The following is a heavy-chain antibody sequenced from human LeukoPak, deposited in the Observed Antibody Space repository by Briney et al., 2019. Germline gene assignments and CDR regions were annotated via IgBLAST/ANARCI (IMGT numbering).Heavy chain of an antibody. J-gene: IGHJ4*02. D-gene: IGHD1-26*01. Sequence: GGSLRLSCAASGFTFSSYSMNWVRQAPGKGLEWVSSISSSSSYIYYADSVKGRFTISRDNAKNSLYLQMNSLRAEDTAVFYCARDPGSGSYTYYFDYWGQGTLVTVSS. CDR2: ISSSSSYI. CDR1: GFTFSSYS. V-gene: IGHV3-21*01. CDR3: ARDPGSGSYTYYFDY.